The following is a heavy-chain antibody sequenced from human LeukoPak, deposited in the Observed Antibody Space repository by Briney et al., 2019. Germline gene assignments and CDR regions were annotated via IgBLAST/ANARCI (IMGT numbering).Heavy chain of an antibody. V-gene: IGHV4-59*08. Sequence: PSETLSLTCTVSGGSISSYYWSWIRQPPGKGLEWIGYIYYSGSTNYNPSLKSRVTISVDTSKNQFSLKLSSVTAADTAVYYCASSIKAVAGTFDYWGQGTLVTVSS. CDR2: IYYSGST. D-gene: IGHD6-19*01. CDR1: GGSISSYY. CDR3: ASSIKAVAGTFDY. J-gene: IGHJ4*02.